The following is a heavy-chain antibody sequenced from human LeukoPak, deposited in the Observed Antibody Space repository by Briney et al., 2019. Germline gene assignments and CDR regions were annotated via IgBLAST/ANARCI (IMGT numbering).Heavy chain of an antibody. CDR1: GFTFSYYA. CDR3: AKASNYGSGYNYKTFDS. CDR2: ITGTDGST. Sequence: QPGGSLRLSCAASGFTFSYYAMSWVRQAPGEGLEWVSGITGTDGSTYYADSVKGRFTISRDNSKSALYLQMNSLRAEDTALYYCAKASNYGSGYNYKTFDSWGQGTLVTVSS. V-gene: IGHV3-23*01. J-gene: IGHJ4*02. D-gene: IGHD3-10*01.